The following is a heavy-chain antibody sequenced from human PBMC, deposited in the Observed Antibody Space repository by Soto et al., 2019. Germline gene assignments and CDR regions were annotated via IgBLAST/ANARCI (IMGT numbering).Heavy chain of an antibody. V-gene: IGHV3-30-3*01. CDR2: VSFDGSNK. D-gene: IGHD6-13*01. J-gene: IGHJ5*02. CDR3: ARDQTGITTAGGGRIDR. CDR1: GFTFSTHA. Sequence: QVQLVESGGGVVQPGRSLRLYCAASGFTFSTHAMHWVRQAPGKGLECVAIVSFDGSNKYYADSVKGRFTISRDYSKNTLYLQMSGLTPEDTAFYYCARDQTGITTAGGGRIDRWGQGTLVTVSS.